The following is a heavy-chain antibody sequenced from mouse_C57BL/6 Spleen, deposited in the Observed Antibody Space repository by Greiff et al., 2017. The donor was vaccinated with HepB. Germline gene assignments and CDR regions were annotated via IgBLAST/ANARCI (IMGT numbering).Heavy chain of an antibody. D-gene: IGHD2-3*01. Sequence: QVQLQQSGAELMKPGASVKLSCKATGYTFTGYWIEWVKQRPGQGLEWIGNINPSNGGTNYNEKFKSKATLTVDKSSSTAYMQLSSLTSEDSAVYYCANGYYVPMFAYWGQGTLVTVSA. V-gene: IGHV1-53*01. CDR2: INPSNGGT. CDR3: ANGYYVPMFAY. J-gene: IGHJ3*01. CDR1: GYTFTGYW.